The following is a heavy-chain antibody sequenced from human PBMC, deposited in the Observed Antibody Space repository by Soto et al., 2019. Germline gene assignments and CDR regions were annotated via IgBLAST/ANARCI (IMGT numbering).Heavy chain of an antibody. CDR1: GFTLSRYS. CDR2: ISSTTNYI. V-gene: IGHV3-21*01. J-gene: IGHJ4*02. CDR3: ARESEDLTSNFDY. Sequence: PGGSLRLSCAASGFTLSRYSMNWVRQAPGKGLEWVSSISSTTNYIYYADSMKGRFTVSRDNAKNSVYLDMNSLSAEDTAVYYCARESEDLTSNFDYWGQGTLATVSS.